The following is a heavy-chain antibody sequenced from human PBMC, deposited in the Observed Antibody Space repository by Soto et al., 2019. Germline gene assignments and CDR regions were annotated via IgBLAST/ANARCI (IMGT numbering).Heavy chain of an antibody. CDR2: ISGRDGST. D-gene: IGHD3-10*01. J-gene: IGHJ4*02. V-gene: IGHV3-23*01. Sequence: GGSMRLSCAASGFNFNSYAMSWVRKATGKEPEWVSGISGRDGSTYYADSVKGRFTISRDNSKNTLYLQMNNLRAEDTALYYCAKEVAAQGIPQFDYWGQGTLVTVSS. CDR3: AKEVAAQGIPQFDY. CDR1: GFNFNSYA.